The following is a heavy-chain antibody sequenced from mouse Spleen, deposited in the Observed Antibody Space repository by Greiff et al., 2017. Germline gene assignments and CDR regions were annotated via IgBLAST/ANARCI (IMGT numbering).Heavy chain of an antibody. J-gene: IGHJ3*01. CDR3: ARSGSGYLSWFAY. Sequence: EVQLQQSGPELVKPGASVKISCKASGYTFTDYYMNWVKQSHGKSLEWIGDINPNNGGTSYNQKFKGKATLTVDKSSSTAYMELRSLTSEDSAVYYCARSGSGYLSWFAYWGQGTLVTVSA. CDR2: INPNNGGT. CDR1: GYTFTDYY. V-gene: IGHV1-26*01. D-gene: IGHD3-2*02.